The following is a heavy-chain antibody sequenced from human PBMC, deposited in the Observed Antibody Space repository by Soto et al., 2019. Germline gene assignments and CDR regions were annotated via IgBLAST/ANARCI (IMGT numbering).Heavy chain of an antibody. CDR3: AKGQLRGETSGYDCFDY. Sequence: GGSLRLSCAASGFAFSSYAMSWVHQAPGKGLEWVSAISGSGGSTYNAGSVKGRFTISRDNSKNTLYLQMNSLRAEDTAVYYCAKGQLRGETSGYDCFDYWGQGTLVTVSS. D-gene: IGHD6-25*01. CDR1: GFAFSSYA. CDR2: ISGSGGST. V-gene: IGHV3-23*01. J-gene: IGHJ4*02.